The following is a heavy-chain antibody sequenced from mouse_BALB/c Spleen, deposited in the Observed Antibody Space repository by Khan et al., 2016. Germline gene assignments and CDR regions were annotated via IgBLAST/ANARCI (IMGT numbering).Heavy chain of an antibody. V-gene: IGHV1S56*01. CDR2: IYPGNINT. CDR3: ARGYYAWYFDV. CDR1: GYTFTTFY. Sequence: QVQLQQSGPELVKPGASVRISCKASGYTFTTFYIHWLKQRPGQGLEWIGWIYPGNINTKYNENFKDKATLTADKSASTAYMQLSSLTSDDSAVYFCARGYYAWYFDVWGAGTTVTVSS. D-gene: IGHD1-1*02. J-gene: IGHJ1*01.